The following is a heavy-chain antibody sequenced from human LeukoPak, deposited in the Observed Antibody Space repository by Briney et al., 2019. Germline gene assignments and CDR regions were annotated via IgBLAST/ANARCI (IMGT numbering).Heavy chain of an antibody. D-gene: IGHD6-13*01. J-gene: IGHJ4*02. CDR3: ARDIAAAGTFDY. CDR1: GFTFSSYA. CDR2: ISSSSSYI. Sequence: GGSLRLSCAAFGFTFSSYAMSWVRQAPGKGLEWVSSISSSSSYIYYADSVKGRFTISRDNAKNSLYLQMNSLRAEDTAVYYCARDIAAAGTFDYWGQGTLVTVSS. V-gene: IGHV3-21*01.